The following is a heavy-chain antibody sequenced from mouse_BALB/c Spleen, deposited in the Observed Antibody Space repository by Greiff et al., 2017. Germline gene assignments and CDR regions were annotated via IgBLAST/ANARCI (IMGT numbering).Heavy chain of an antibody. Sequence: QVQLQQSGAELVKPGASVKLSCKASGYTFTSYWMHWVKQRPGQGLEWIGEINPSNGRTNYNEKFKSKATLTVDKSSSTAYMQLSSLTSEDSAVYYCARDYGSSYYFDCWGQGTTLTVSS. V-gene: IGHV1S81*02. CDR3: ARDYGSSYYFDC. CDR2: INPSNGRT. D-gene: IGHD1-1*01. J-gene: IGHJ2*01. CDR1: GYTFTSYW.